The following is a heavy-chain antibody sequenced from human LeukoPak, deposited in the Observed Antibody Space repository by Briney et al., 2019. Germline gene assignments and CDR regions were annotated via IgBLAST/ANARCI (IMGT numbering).Heavy chain of an antibody. CDR2: ISGSGGST. CDR3: AKDRWELLKDWWGPVDY. V-gene: IGHV3-23*01. CDR1: GFTFSSYA. J-gene: IGHJ4*02. Sequence: GGSLRLSCAASGFTFSSYAMSWVRQAPGKGLEWVSAISGSGGSTYYADSVKGRFTISRDNSKNTLYLQMNSLRAEDTAVYYCAKDRWELLKDWWGPVDYWGQGTLVTVSS. D-gene: IGHD1-26*01.